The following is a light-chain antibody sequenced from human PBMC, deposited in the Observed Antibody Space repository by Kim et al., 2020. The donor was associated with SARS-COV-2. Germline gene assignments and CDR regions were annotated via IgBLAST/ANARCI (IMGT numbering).Light chain of an antibody. Sequence: VSPGERVITPCRAIQSISNKVAWYQQKPGQAPRLLIYGASTRATGIPARFSGSGSVTEFTLTISSLQSEDFGVYYCQQYNNWPPYSFGQGTKLEI. CDR1: QSISNK. CDR2: GAS. CDR3: QQYNNWPPYS. J-gene: IGKJ2*03. V-gene: IGKV3-15*01.